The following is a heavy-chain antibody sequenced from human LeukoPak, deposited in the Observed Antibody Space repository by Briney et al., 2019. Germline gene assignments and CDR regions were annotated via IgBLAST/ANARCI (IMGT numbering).Heavy chain of an antibody. J-gene: IGHJ4*02. Sequence: GASVKVSCKASGYTFTSYYMHWVRQAPGQGLEWMGIISTSGGNTGYAQKFQGRVTMTRNTSISTAYMELSSLRSEDTAVYYCAKAPAYGDYESWGQGTLVTVSS. CDR2: ISTSGGNT. D-gene: IGHD4-17*01. CDR3: AKAPAYGDYES. CDR1: GYTFTSYY. V-gene: IGHV1-46*01.